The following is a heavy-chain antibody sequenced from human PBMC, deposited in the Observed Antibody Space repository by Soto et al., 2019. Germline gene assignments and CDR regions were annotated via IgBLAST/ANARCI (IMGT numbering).Heavy chain of an antibody. CDR2: ISGSGGST. Sequence: EVQLLESGGGLVQPGGSLRLSCAASGFTFSSYAMSWVRQAPGKGLEWVSGISGSGGSTYYADSVKGRFTISRDNSKNTLYLQMYSLRAEDTAVYYCAKGGAHQYGSGSSIDPWGQGTLVTVSS. CDR3: AKGGAHQYGSGSSIDP. V-gene: IGHV3-23*01. J-gene: IGHJ5*02. CDR1: GFTFSSYA. D-gene: IGHD3-10*01.